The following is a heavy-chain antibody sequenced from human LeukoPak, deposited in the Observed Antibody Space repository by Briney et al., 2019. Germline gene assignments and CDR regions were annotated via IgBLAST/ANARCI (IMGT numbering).Heavy chain of an antibody. CDR3: ARTRPRTPYDFWIRTSTFDP. V-gene: IGHV4-34*01. Sequence: PSETLSLTCAVYGGSFSGYYWSWIRQPPGKGLEWIGEINHSGSTNYNPSLKSRVTISVDTSKNQFSLKLSSVTAADTAVYYCARTRPRTPYDFWIRTSTFDPWGQGTLVTVSS. J-gene: IGHJ5*02. CDR2: INHSGST. D-gene: IGHD3-3*01. CDR1: GGSFSGYY.